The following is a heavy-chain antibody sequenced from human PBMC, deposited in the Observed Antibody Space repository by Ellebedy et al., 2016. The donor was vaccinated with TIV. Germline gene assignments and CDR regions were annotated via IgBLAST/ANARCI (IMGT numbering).Heavy chain of an antibody. D-gene: IGHD6-13*01. V-gene: IGHV1-18*01. Sequence: ASVKVSXXASGYTFTSYGLSWVRQAPGQGLEWVGWISGYNGNTNHAQRLQGRVTMTTDTSTSTAYMELRSLRSDDAAVYYCARDSPSISGAATFDYWGQGTLVTVSS. CDR3: ARDSPSISGAATFDY. J-gene: IGHJ4*02. CDR2: ISGYNGNT. CDR1: GYTFTSYG.